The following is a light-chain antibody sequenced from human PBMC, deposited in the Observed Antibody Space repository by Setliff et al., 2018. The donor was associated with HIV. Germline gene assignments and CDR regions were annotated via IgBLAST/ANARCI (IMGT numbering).Light chain of an antibody. CDR3: SSYTNISTYI. J-gene: IGLJ1*01. Sequence: QSALTQPASVSGSPGQSITMSCTGTSSDVGGYNYVSWYQQHPGKAPKLIIYEVSNRPSGVSNRFSGSKSGNTASLTISGLQAEDEADYYCSSYTNISTYIFGSGTKVTVL. V-gene: IGLV2-14*01. CDR2: EVS. CDR1: SSDVGGYNY.